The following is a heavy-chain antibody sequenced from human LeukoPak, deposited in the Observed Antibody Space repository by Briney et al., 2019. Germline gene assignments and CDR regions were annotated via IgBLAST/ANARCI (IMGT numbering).Heavy chain of an antibody. V-gene: IGHV1-2*02. Sequence: ASVKVSCKASGYTFTGYYMHWVRQAPGQGLEWMGWINPNSGGTNYAQKFQGRVTMTRDTSISTAYMELSRLRSDDTAVYYCARVSYDILTGYYFFDYWGQGTLVTVSS. D-gene: IGHD3-9*01. CDR2: INPNSGGT. J-gene: IGHJ4*02. CDR1: GYTFTGYY. CDR3: ARVSYDILTGYYFFDY.